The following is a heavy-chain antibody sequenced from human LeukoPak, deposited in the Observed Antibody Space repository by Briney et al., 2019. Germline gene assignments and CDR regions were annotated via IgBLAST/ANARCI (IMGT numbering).Heavy chain of an antibody. D-gene: IGHD3-3*01. CDR3: AKVAPRNTIFGVVIIRSCCNLDY. CDR2: ISGSGGST. V-gene: IGHV3-23*01. CDR1: GFTFSSYA. Sequence: GGSLRLSCAASGFTFSSYAMSWVRQAPGKGLEWVSAISGSGGSTYYADSVKGRFTISRDNSKNTLYLQMNSLRAEDTAVYYCAKVAPRNTIFGVVIIRSCCNLDYWGQGTLVTVSS. J-gene: IGHJ4*02.